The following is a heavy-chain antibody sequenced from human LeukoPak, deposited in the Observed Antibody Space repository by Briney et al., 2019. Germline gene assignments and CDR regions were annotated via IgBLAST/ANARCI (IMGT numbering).Heavy chain of an antibody. CDR1: GFIFSDYG. CDR2: IRFDGTSK. V-gene: IGHV3-30*02. D-gene: IGHD1/OR15-1a*01. Sequence: GGSLRLSCAASGFIFSDYGIHWVRQAPGKGLEWVAFIRFDGTSKYYTDSVKGRFTISRDNSRNTVYLQMNSLRVEDTAVYYCAKEGTASKPSDLDYWGQGTLVTVSS. J-gene: IGHJ4*02. CDR3: AKEGTASKPSDLDY.